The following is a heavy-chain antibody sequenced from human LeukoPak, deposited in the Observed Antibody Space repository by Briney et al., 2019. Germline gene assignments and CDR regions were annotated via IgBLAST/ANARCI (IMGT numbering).Heavy chain of an antibody. CDR3: ARATWDPNYYYYMDV. CDR2: ISTSSSYI. J-gene: IGHJ6*03. D-gene: IGHD1-26*01. CDR1: GFTFSSYV. Sequence: GGSLRLSCAASGFTFSSYVMKWVRQAPGKGLEWVSSISTSSSYIYYADSVKGRFTISRDNAKDSLYLQMNSLRAEDTAVYYCARATWDPNYYYYMDVWGKGTTVTISS. V-gene: IGHV3-21*01.